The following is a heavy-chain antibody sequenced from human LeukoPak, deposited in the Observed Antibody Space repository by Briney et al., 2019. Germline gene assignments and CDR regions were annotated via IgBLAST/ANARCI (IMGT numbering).Heavy chain of an antibody. CDR3: ARDHSAVLRYFDWSEYYFDY. CDR2: IYTSGST. Sequence: SETLSLTCTVSGGSISSYYWSWLRQPAGKGLEWIGRIYTSGSTNYNPSLKSRVTMSVDTSKNQFSLKLSSVTAADTAVYYCARDHSAVLRYFDWSEYYFDYWGQGTLVTVSS. CDR1: GGSISSYY. J-gene: IGHJ4*02. D-gene: IGHD3-9*01. V-gene: IGHV4-4*07.